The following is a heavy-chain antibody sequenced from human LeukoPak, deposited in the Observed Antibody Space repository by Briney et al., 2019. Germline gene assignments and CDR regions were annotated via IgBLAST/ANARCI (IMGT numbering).Heavy chain of an antibody. CDR2: IYYSGST. V-gene: IGHV4-39*01. CDR3: ARLGGLRGAFDI. Sequence: SETLSLTCTVSGGSISSSSYYWGWIRQPPGTGLEWIGSIYYSGSTYYNPSLKSRVIISVDTSKNRFSLKLSSVTAADTAVFYCARLGGLRGAFDIWGQGTMVTVSS. CDR1: GGSISSSSYY. J-gene: IGHJ3*02. D-gene: IGHD3-16*01.